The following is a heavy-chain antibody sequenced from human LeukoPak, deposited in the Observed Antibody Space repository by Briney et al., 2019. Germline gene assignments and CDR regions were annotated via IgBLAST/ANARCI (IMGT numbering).Heavy chain of an antibody. CDR1: GFTFSTYS. J-gene: IGHJ4*02. V-gene: IGHV3-21*01. Sequence: GGSLRLSCAASGFTFSTYSMNWVRQAPGKGLEWVSSIGSSSSYIYYADSVKGRFTISRDNAKNSLYLQMNSLRAEDTAVYYCARASRSGYSSGWYRVDFDYWGQGTLVTVSS. CDR2: IGSSSSYI. D-gene: IGHD6-19*01. CDR3: ARASRSGYSSGWYRVDFDY.